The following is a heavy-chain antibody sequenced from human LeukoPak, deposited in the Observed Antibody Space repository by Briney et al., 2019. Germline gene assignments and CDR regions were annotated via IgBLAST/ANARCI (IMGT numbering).Heavy chain of an antibody. CDR2: IKQDGGEK. D-gene: IGHD3-9*01. Sequence: GGSLRLSCAASGFTFSNYWMSWVRQAPGKGLEWVANIKQDGGEKDYVDSVKGRFTISRDNAKNSVYLQMNSLRAEDTAVYYCARVRYFDWLTSAFDYWGQGALVTVSS. CDR1: GFTFSNYW. CDR3: ARVRYFDWLTSAFDY. V-gene: IGHV3-7*01. J-gene: IGHJ4*02.